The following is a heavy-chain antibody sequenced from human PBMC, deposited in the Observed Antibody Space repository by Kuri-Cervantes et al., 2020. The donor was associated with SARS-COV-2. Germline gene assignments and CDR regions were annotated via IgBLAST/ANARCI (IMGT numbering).Heavy chain of an antibody. CDR1: GFTFSSYA. J-gene: IGHJ4*02. CDR3: VRDGDHWNFDY. D-gene: IGHD1-1*01. CDR2: INPDGSYT. Sequence: GGSLRLSCAASGFTFSSYAMSWVRQAPGKGLVWVSRINPDGSYTNNADSVKGRFTLSRDNAKNMLFLQMNSLRAEDTAVYYCVRDGDHWNFDYWGQGTLDTVSS. V-gene: IGHV3-74*01.